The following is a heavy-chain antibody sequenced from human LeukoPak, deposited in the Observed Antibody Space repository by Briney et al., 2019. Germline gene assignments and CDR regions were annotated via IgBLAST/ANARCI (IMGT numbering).Heavy chain of an antibody. CDR1: GFTFSGFW. CDR2: IKQDGSEK. V-gene: IGHV3-7*01. CDR3: AREYSNYALFDY. J-gene: IGHJ4*02. Sequence: PGGSLRLSCAAPGFTFSGFWMSWVRPAPGKGLGWVATIKQDGSEKFYVDSVKGRFTISRDNAKNSLYLQMNSLRAEDTAVYYCAREYSNYALFDYWGQGTLVTVSS. D-gene: IGHD4-11*01.